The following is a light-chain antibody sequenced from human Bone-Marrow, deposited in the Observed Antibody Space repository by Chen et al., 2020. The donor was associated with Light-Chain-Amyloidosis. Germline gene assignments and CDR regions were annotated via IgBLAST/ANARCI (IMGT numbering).Light chain of an antibody. CDR3: SSYTITIALV. Sequence: QSALTQPASVSGSPGQSITISFTGTSSDVGGDNHVSWYQQHPDKAPKLMIYEVTNRPSWVPDRFSGSKSDNTASLTISGLQTEDEADYFCSSYTITIALVFGSGTRVTVL. CDR2: EVT. CDR1: SSDVGGDNH. V-gene: IGLV2-14*01. J-gene: IGLJ1*01.